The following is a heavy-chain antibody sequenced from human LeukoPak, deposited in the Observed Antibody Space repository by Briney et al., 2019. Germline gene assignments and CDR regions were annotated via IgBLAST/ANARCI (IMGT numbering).Heavy chain of an antibody. CDR1: GGSISSYY. CDR2: IYYSGST. V-gene: IGHV4-59*01. CDR3: ARGEYYDFWSTFDP. Sequence: SETLSLTCTVSGGSISSYYWSWIRQPPGKGLEWIGYIYYSGSTNYNPSLKSRVTISVDTSKNQFSLKLSPVTAADTAVYYCARGEYYDFWSTFDPWGQGTLVTVSS. D-gene: IGHD3-3*01. J-gene: IGHJ5*02.